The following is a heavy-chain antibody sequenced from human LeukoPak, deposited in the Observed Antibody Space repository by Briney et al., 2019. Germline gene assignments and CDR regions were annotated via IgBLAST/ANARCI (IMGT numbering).Heavy chain of an antibody. CDR1: GGSISSGSYY. V-gene: IGHV4-61*02. D-gene: IGHD4-11*01. J-gene: IGHJ6*03. CDR2: IYTSGST. Sequence: PSQTLSLTCTVSGGSISSGSYYWSWTRQPAGKGLEWIGRIYTSGSTNYNPSLKSRATISVDTSKNQFSLKLSSVTAADTAVYYCAREVDSMNYYYYYYMDVWGKGTTVTVSS. CDR3: AREVDSMNYYYYYYMDV.